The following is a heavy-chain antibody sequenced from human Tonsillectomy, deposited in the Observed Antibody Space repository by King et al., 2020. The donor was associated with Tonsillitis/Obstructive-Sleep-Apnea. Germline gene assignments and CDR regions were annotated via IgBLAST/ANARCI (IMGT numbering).Heavy chain of an antibody. CDR2: IFSNDEK. V-gene: IGHV2-26*01. Sequence: TLKESGPVLVKPTETLTLTCTVSGFSLSNARMSVSWIRQPPGKALEWLAHIFSNDEKIYRISLKSRLTISKDTSQSQVVLTMTNMDPVDTATYYCARISCSSTSCYDFDYWGQGTLVTVSS. CDR1: GFSLSNARMS. D-gene: IGHD2-2*01. J-gene: IGHJ4*02. CDR3: ARISCSSTSCYDFDY.